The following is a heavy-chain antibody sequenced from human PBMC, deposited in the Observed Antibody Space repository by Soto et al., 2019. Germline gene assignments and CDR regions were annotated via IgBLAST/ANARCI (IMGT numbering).Heavy chain of an antibody. CDR2: IIPIFGTT. V-gene: IGHV1-69*13. Sequence: ASVKVSCKASGGTFSSYAISWVRQAPGQGLEWMGGIIPIFGTTNYAEKFRGRVSITADESTSTAYVELSSLRAEDTAVYYCAEYSYWRRGRGYGMDVWGQGTTVTVSS. D-gene: IGHD3-10*01. J-gene: IGHJ6*01. CDR1: GGTFSSYA. CDR3: AEYSYWRRGRGYGMDV.